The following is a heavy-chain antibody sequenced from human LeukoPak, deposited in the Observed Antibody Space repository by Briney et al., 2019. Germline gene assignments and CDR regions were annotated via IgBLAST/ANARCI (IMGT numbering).Heavy chain of an antibody. D-gene: IGHD6-19*01. Sequence: ASVKVSCKASGGTFSSYAITWVRQAPGQGLEWMGGLIPIFGTANYAQKFQGRVTITADESTSTAYMELSSLRSEDTAVYYCARGGVAVAGTPGAYYFDYWGQGTLVTVSS. CDR3: ARGGVAVAGTPGAYYFDY. J-gene: IGHJ4*02. V-gene: IGHV1-69*13. CDR1: GGTFSSYA. CDR2: LIPIFGTA.